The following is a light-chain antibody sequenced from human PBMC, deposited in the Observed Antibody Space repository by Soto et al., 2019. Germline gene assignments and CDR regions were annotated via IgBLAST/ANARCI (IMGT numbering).Light chain of an antibody. CDR1: KLGDKY. CDR2: QDS. Sequence: SYELTQPPSVSVSPGQTASITCSGDKLGDKYACWYQQKPGQSPVLVIYQDSKRPSGIPERFSGSNSGNTATLTISGTQAMDEADYYCQAWDRSGYVFGTGTKLTVL. CDR3: QAWDRSGYV. J-gene: IGLJ1*01. V-gene: IGLV3-1*01.